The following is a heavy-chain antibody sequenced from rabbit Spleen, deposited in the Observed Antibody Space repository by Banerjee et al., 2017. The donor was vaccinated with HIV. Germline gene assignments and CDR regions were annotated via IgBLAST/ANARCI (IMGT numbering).Heavy chain of an antibody. Sequence: EQLEESGGGLVKPEGSLTLTCKASGVSFSDKDVMCWVRQAPGKGLEWIACINIVTGNAVYSCWGKGLFIMPRTSSTTVPLHMAGLTAADTATYFCARDLVAVIGWNFNLWGPGTVVTVS. J-gene: IGHJ4*01. V-gene: IGHV1S45*01. D-gene: IGHD1-1*01. CDR3: ARDLVAVIGWNFNL. CDR1: GVSFSDKDV. CDR2: INIVTGNA.